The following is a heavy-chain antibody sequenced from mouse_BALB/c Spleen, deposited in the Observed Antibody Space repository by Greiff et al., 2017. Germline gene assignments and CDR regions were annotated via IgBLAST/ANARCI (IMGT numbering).Heavy chain of an antibody. J-gene: IGHJ3*01. CDR2: ISYDGSN. V-gene: IGHV3-6*02. CDR1: GYSITSGYY. D-gene: IGHD1-1*01. CDR3: AREAVYYGTTWFAY. Sequence: EVQLQESGPGLVKPSQSLSLTCSVTGYSITSGYYWNWIRQFPGNKLEWMGYISYDGSNNYNPSLKNRISITRDTSKNQFFLKLNSVTTEDTATYYCAREAVYYGTTWFAYWGQGTLVTVSA.